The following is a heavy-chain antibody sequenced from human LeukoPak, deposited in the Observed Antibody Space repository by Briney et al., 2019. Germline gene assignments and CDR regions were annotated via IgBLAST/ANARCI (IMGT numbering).Heavy chain of an antibody. V-gene: IGHV1-24*01. Sequence: ASVKVSCKVSGYTVTELSMHWVRQSPGKGLEWMGGFHPEDGETIYAQKFQGRVTMTEDTSTDTAYMELSSLRSEDTAVYYCARDVVEMATIRYFDYWGQGTLVTVSS. D-gene: IGHD5-24*01. CDR2: FHPEDGET. CDR1: GYTVTELS. CDR3: ARDVVEMATIRYFDY. J-gene: IGHJ4*02.